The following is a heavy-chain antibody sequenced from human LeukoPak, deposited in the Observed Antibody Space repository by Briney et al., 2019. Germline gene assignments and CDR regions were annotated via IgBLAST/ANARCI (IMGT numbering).Heavy chain of an antibody. V-gene: IGHV3-7*01. D-gene: IGHD5-18*01. CDR3: ARGYSSDY. CDR1: GLTFRIYW. J-gene: IGHJ4*02. Sequence: PGGALRLSCVASGLTFRIYWMSWVREAPGKGLEWGANIKQDGSEKYYVDAVKGRFTISRDNAKNSLYLQMDSLRVEDTAVYYCARGYSSDYWGEGALGSVSS. CDR2: IKQDGSEK.